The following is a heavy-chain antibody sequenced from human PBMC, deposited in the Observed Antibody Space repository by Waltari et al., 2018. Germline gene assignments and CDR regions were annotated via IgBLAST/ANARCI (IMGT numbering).Heavy chain of an antibody. CDR2: IRHTGIT. D-gene: IGHD2-21*02. CDR3: ARWESDWRAFNV. Sequence: QVQLRESGPGLVKSSETLSITCTVPDVSVTNYFWNWIRQPPGKALEWIGYIRHTGITKVNPSLRSRVSMSVDTSKSQSSLKVTSVTATDTAVYYCARWESDWRAFNVWGQGTTVTVSS. J-gene: IGHJ3*01. CDR1: DVSVTNYF. V-gene: IGHV4-59*08.